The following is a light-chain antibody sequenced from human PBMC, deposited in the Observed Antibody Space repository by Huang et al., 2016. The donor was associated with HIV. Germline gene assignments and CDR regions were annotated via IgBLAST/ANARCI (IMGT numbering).Light chain of an antibody. CDR3: LQDYNYPWT. V-gene: IGKV1-6*01. CDR2: GAS. J-gene: IGKJ1*01. Sequence: AIQMTQSPSSLSASVGDSVTITCRARQGIRNYLGWYQQKPGRAPKFLIYGASSLQSGVPSRFSGSGSGTEFTLTISSLQPEDFATYYCLQDYNYPWTFGQGTKVEIK. CDR1: QGIRNY.